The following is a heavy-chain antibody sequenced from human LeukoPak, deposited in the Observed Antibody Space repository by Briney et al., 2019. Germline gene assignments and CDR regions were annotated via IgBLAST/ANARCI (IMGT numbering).Heavy chain of an antibody. Sequence: GESLKISCKGSGYTFTSYWIGWVRQMPGKGLEWMGIIYPGDSDTRYSPSFQGQVTTSVDKSISTAYLQWCSLKASDTAMYYCARLRDSKSWFDPWGQGTLVTVSS. V-gene: IGHV5-51*01. CDR1: GYTFTSYW. CDR2: IYPGDSDT. CDR3: ARLRDSKSWFDP. D-gene: IGHD3-22*01. J-gene: IGHJ5*02.